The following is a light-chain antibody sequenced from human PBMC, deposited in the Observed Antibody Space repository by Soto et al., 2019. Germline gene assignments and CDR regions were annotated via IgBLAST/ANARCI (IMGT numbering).Light chain of an antibody. CDR1: SSDFGGYNF. CDR2: EVT. V-gene: IGLV2-8*01. Sequence: QSALTQPPSASGSPGQSVTISCTGTSSDFGGYNFVSWYQQHPDKAPKLIIYEVTKRPSGVPDRFSGSKSGNTASLTVSGLQAEDEADYYCSSFVGSNSVVFGGGTTVTVL. CDR3: SSFVGSNSVV. J-gene: IGLJ2*01.